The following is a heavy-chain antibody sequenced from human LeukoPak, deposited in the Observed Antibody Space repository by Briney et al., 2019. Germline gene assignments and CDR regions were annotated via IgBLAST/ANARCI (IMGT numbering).Heavy chain of an antibody. Sequence: GRSLRLSCAASGFTFSSYAMSWVSQAPGKGLEWDSAISGSGGSTYYADSVKGRFTISRDNSKNTLYLQMNSLRAEDTAVYYCAKDWSSTSYYGSGSYDYWGQGTLVTVSS. CDR2: ISGSGGST. D-gene: IGHD3-10*01. V-gene: IGHV3-23*01. J-gene: IGHJ4*02. CDR1: GFTFSSYA. CDR3: AKDWSSTSYYGSGSYDY.